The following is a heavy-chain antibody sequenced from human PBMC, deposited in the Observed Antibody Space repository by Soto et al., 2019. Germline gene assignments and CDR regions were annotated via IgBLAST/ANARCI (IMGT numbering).Heavy chain of an antibody. CDR3: ARAEATRPHYYYYYGMDV. CDR1: GGTFSSYA. D-gene: IGHD5-12*01. V-gene: IGHV1-69*06. CDR2: IIPIFGTA. Sequence: GASVKVSCKASGGTFSSYAISWVRQAPGQGLEWMGGIIPIFGTANYAQKFQGRVTITADKSTSTAYMELSSLRSEETAVYYCARAEATRPHYYYYYGMDVWGQGTTVTVSS. J-gene: IGHJ6*02.